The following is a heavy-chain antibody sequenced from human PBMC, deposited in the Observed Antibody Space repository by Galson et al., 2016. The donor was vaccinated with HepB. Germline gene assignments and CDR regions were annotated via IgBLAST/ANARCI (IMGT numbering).Heavy chain of an antibody. Sequence: SLRLSCAASGFTVSSNYMSWVRQAPGKGLEWVSVLYSGGSTYYADSVKGRFTISRDNSKNTLYLQMNSLRAEDTAVYYCARLSWQWLVPIFDYWGQGTLVTVSS. CDR3: ARLSWQWLVPIFDY. CDR1: GFTVSSNY. D-gene: IGHD6-19*01. CDR2: LYSGGST. J-gene: IGHJ4*02. V-gene: IGHV3-53*01.